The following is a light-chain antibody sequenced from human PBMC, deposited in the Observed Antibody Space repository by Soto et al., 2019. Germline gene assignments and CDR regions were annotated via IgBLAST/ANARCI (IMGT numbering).Light chain of an antibody. CDR3: QQYNSYSPWT. CDR2: KAS. Sequence: DIQMTQSPSTLSGSVGDRVTLTCLASQTISSWLAWYQQKPGKAPKLLIYKASTLKSGVPSRFSGSGSGTEFTLTISSLQPDDFATYYCQQYNSYSPWTFGQGTRLEI. V-gene: IGKV1-5*03. J-gene: IGKJ5*01. CDR1: QTISSW.